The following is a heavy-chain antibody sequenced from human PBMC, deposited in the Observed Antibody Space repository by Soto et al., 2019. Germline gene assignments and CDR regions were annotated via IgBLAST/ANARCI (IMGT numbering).Heavy chain of an antibody. D-gene: IGHD3-10*01. CDR1: GGSISSYY. CDR2: IYTSGST. Sequence: WEPLSLTCTVSGGSISSYYLSWIRQPAGKGLEWIGRIYTSGSTNYNPSLKSRVTMSVDTSKNQFSLKLSSVTAADTAVYYCARERGWFGELDVWGQGTTVTVS. V-gene: IGHV4-4*07. J-gene: IGHJ6*02. CDR3: ARERGWFGELDV.